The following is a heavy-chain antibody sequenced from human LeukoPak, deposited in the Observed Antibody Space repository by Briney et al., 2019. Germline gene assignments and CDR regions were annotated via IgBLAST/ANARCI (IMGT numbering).Heavy chain of an antibody. J-gene: IGHJ5*02. CDR1: GGSISSYY. Sequence: SETLSLTCTVSGGSISSYYWSWIRQPAGKGLEWIGRIYSSGSTTYNPSLKSRVTMSVDTSKNQFSLNLRSVTAADTALYYCARDRPSSSSSTREKFDPWGQGTLVTVSS. D-gene: IGHD6-13*01. CDR2: IYSSGST. CDR3: ARDRPSSSSSTREKFDP. V-gene: IGHV4-4*07.